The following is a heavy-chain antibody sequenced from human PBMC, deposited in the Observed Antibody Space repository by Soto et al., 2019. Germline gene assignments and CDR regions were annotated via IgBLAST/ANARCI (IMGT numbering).Heavy chain of an antibody. CDR2: ISGSSSTI. Sequence: AESLRLSCAASGFTFSRYSMNWVRQAPGKGLEWVSHISGSSSTIYYTDSVKGRFTVSRDNAKNSLYLQMNSLRDEDTAVYFCAKTSLRVYYYGMDVWGQGTTVTVSS. V-gene: IGHV3-48*02. CDR3: AKTSLRVYYYGMDV. J-gene: IGHJ6*02. CDR1: GFTFSRYS.